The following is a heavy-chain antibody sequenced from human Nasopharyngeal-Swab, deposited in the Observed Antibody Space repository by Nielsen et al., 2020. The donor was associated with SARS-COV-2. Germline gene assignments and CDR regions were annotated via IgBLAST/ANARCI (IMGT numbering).Heavy chain of an antibody. V-gene: IGHV3-7*01. CDR2: IKQDGSEK. CDR3: ARAEVAGTWTALGAYYYYGMDV. J-gene: IGHJ6*02. D-gene: IGHD6-19*01. CDR1: GFTFSSYW. Sequence: GESLKISCAASGFTFSSYWMSWVRQAPGKGLEWVANIKQDGSEKYYADSVKGRFTISRDNSKNTLYLQMNSLRAEDTAVYYCARAEVAGTWTALGAYYYYGMDVWGQGTTVTVSS.